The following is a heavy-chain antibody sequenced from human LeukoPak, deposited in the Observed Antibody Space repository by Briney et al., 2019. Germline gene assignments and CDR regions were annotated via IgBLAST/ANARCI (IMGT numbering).Heavy chain of an antibody. CDR1: GGSISNFY. J-gene: IGHJ4*02. D-gene: IGHD3-16*01. V-gene: IGHV4-59*12. CDR3: ARDRGGLFDY. Sequence: PSETLSLTCTVSGGSISNFYWSWIRQPPGKGLEWIGYIYYSGNTNYNPSLKSRVTISVDTSKNQFSPKLTSVTAADTAVYYCARDRGGLFDYWGQGTLVTVSS. CDR2: IYYSGNT.